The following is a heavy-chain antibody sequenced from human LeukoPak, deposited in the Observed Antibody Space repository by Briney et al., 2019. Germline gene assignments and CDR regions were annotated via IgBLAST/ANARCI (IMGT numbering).Heavy chain of an antibody. V-gene: IGHV4-30-4*01. D-gene: IGHD5-18*01. CDR2: IYYSGST. CDR1: GGSISSGDYY. Sequence: SETLSLTCTVSGGSISSGDYYWSWVRQPPGKGLEWIGYIYYSGSTYYNPSLKSRVTISVDTSKNQFSLKLSSVTAADTAVYYCARSTAMVTDGLDYWGQGTLVTVSS. J-gene: IGHJ4*02. CDR3: ARSTAMVTDGLDY.